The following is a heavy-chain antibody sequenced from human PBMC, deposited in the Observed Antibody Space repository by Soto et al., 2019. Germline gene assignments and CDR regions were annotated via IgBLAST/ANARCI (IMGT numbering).Heavy chain of an antibody. V-gene: IGHV1-69*13. D-gene: IGHD3-10*01. CDR2: IIPVFTKA. CDR1: GGTFGNYA. Sequence: SVKVSCKASGGTFGNYAVSWLRQAPGQGLAWMGTIIPVFTKATYAQKFQGRVTITADDSSTTAYMELNSLRSEDTAIYYCARMGHPLSGAFDLWGQGTMVTVSS. CDR3: ARMGHPLSGAFDL. J-gene: IGHJ3*01.